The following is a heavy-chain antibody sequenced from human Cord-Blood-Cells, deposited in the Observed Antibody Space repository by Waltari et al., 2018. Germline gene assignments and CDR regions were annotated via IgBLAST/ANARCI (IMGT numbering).Heavy chain of an antibody. CDR1: GGSISSYY. CDR3: AREGRKGDFDY. V-gene: IGHV4-59*01. Sequence: QVQLQESGPGLLKPSETLSLTCTVSGGSISSYYWSWIRQPPGKGLEWIGYIHYSGSTHYNPSLTSLVPISVDTSKNQFSLKLSAVTAEDTAVYYCAREGRKGDFDYWGQGTLVTVSS. J-gene: IGHJ4*02. CDR2: IHYSGST.